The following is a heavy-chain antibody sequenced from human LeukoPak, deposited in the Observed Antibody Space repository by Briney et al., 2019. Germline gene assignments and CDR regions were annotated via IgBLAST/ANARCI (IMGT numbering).Heavy chain of an antibody. Sequence: PVGSLPVSCAASGFTFSSYSMNWVRQAPGKGLEWVSAISSSSDYIFYADSVQGRFTISRDNAVNSLFLQMNSLRAEDTAVYYCASRYCTSTNCYAFDIWGQGPLGPDSS. D-gene: IGHD2-2*01. CDR1: GFTFSSYS. CDR2: ISSSSDYI. J-gene: IGHJ3*02. V-gene: IGHV3-21*01. CDR3: ASRYCTSTNCYAFDI.